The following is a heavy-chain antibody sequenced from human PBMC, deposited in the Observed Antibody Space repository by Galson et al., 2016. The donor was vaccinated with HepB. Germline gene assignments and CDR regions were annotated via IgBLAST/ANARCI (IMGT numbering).Heavy chain of an antibody. J-gene: IGHJ5*02. CDR3: ARTNRIAMAGTPRNWFDP. V-gene: IGHV2-70*01. CDR1: GFSLSTSGMS. D-gene: IGHD6-19*01. Sequence: PALVKPTQTLTLTCTFSGFSLSTSGMSVSWIRQPPGKALEWLALIDWDDDKYYSTSLKTRLTISKDTSKNQVVLTMTNMDPVDTATYYCARTNRIAMAGTPRNWFDPWGQGTLVTVSS. CDR2: IDWDDDK.